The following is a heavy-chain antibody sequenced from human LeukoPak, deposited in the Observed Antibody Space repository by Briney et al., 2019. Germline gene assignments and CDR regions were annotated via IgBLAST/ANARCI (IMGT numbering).Heavy chain of an antibody. CDR1: GFIFRDFS. Sequence: PGGSLRLSCSVSGFIFRDFSMSWVRQAPGKGLEWVAVISYDGSNKYYADSVKGRFTISRDNSKNTLYLQMNSLRAEDTAVYYCARDGAMVRGVTIFDYWGQGTLVTVSS. CDR2: ISYDGSNK. CDR3: ARDGAMVRGVTIFDY. V-gene: IGHV3-30*04. J-gene: IGHJ4*02. D-gene: IGHD3-10*01.